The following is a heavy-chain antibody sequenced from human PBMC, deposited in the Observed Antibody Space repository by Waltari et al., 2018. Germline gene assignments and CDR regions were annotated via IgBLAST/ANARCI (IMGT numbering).Heavy chain of an antibody. D-gene: IGHD1-26*01. Sequence: QVQLQQWGAGLLKPSETLSLTCAVYGGSFSGFYWNWIRQPPGRGLGWIGEINHSGSTNCNPSLKSRVTRALDTSRNHFSLKLSSVTAADTAVYYCARADRGPRFTSGSSATPDWGPWGQGTLVTVSS. V-gene: IGHV4-34*01. CDR3: ARADRGPRFTSGSSATPDWGP. J-gene: IGHJ5*02. CDR2: INHSGST. CDR1: GGSFSGFY.